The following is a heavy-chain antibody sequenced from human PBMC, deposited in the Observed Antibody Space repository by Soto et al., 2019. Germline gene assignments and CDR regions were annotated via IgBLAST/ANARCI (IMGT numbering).Heavy chain of an antibody. V-gene: IGHV1-2*02. D-gene: IGHD6-19*01. CDR2: INPNSGGT. CDR3: ARDNQGQWLGYYGMDV. CDR1: GYTFTGYY. J-gene: IGHJ6*02. Sequence: QVQLVQSGAEVKKPGASVKVSCKAAGYTFTGYYMHWVRQAPGQGLEWMGWINPNSGGTNYAQKFQGRVTMTRDTSISTAYMELSRLRSDDTAVYYCARDNQGQWLGYYGMDVWGQGTTVTVSS.